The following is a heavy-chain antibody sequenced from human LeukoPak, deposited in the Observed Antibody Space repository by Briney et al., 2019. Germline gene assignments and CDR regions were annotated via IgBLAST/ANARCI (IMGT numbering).Heavy chain of an antibody. Sequence: GASVKVSCKASGYSFTSYAMNWVRQAPGQGLEWMGWINTNTGNPTYAQGFTGRFVFSLDTSVSTAYLQISSLKAEDTAVYYCARTPTYYSNHDASWFDPWGQGTLVTVSS. CDR1: GYSFTSYA. D-gene: IGHD4-11*01. J-gene: IGHJ5*02. V-gene: IGHV7-4-1*02. CDR3: ARTPTYYSNHDASWFDP. CDR2: INTNTGNP.